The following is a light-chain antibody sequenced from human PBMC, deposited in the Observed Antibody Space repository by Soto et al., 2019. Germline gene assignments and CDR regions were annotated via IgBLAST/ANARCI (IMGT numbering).Light chain of an antibody. CDR3: MQGTHWPIT. V-gene: IGKV2-30*02. Sequence: DVVITQSPLSLPVTRGQPASISCRSNQSLVHSDGIAYFSWFQQRPGRSPRRLIYKVSTRDSGVPARFSGSGSGTDFALTISRVEAEDVGVYYCMQGTHWPITFGQGTRLEIK. CDR1: QSLVHSDGIAY. J-gene: IGKJ5*01. CDR2: KVS.